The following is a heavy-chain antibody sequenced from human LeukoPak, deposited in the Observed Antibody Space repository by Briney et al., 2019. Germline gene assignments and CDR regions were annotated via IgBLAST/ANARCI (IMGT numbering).Heavy chain of an antibody. CDR2: IYYSGST. Sequence: PSETLSLTCTVSGGSISSYYWSWIRQPPGKGLEWIGYIYYSGSTNYNPSLKSRVTISVDTSKNQFSLKLSSVTAADTAVYYCARAPPPYYYDSSGYLIYYYYYYMDVWGKGTTVTVS. CDR3: ARAPPPYYYDSSGYLIYYYYYYMDV. CDR1: GGSISSYY. D-gene: IGHD3-22*01. V-gene: IGHV4-59*01. J-gene: IGHJ6*03.